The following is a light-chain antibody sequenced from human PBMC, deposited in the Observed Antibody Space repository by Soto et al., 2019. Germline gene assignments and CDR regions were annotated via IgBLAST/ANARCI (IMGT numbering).Light chain of an antibody. J-gene: IGLJ1*01. CDR2: EVS. CDR3: CSYAGSSTFYV. Sequence: QSALTQPASVSGSPGHSITISCTGTSSDVVIYNLVSWYQQHPGKAPKLMLYEVSQRPSGVSIRFSGSQSGNTASLTSSGLQAEDEADYYCCSYAGSSTFYVFGTGTKLTVL. V-gene: IGLV2-23*02. CDR1: SSDVVIYNL.